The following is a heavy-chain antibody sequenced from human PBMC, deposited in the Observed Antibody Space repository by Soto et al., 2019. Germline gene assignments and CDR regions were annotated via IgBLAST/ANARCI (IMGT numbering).Heavy chain of an antibody. CDR1: GFPFSSYA. Sequence: QVQLVDSGGGVVQPGRSLRLSCAASGFPFSSYAIHWVRQAPGKGLEWVAFISYDGSNTYYADSVRGRFSVSRDNSNNTLDLQMNSLRAEDTAVYYCARSRGGDRYNPLAYWGPGTLVTVSS. CDR2: ISYDGSNT. V-gene: IGHV3-30-3*01. D-gene: IGHD2-21*01. CDR3: ARSRGGDRYNPLAY. J-gene: IGHJ4*02.